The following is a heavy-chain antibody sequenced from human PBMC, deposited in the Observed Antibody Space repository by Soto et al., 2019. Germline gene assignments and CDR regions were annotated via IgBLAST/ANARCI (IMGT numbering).Heavy chain of an antibody. Sequence: QVQLVQSGAEVKKPGASVKVSCKASGYTFSSYGISWVRQGPGQGLEWMGWISVYNGNKMYAQKFQGRVTMTIDTSTSTAYMELRSLRSDDTAVYYCARDCSGGSCSPAYWGQGTLVTVSS. D-gene: IGHD2-15*01. V-gene: IGHV1-18*01. CDR2: ISVYNGNK. CDR1: GYTFSSYG. CDR3: ARDCSGGSCSPAY. J-gene: IGHJ4*02.